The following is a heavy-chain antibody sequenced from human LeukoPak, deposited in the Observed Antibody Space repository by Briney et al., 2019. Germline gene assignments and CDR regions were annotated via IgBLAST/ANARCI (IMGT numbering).Heavy chain of an antibody. J-gene: IGHJ6*02. CDR3: ARLLPYDFWSGYSYYYYGMDV. Sequence: SETLPLTCTVSGGSISSYYWSWIRQPPGKGLEWVGYIYYSGSTNYSPSLKSRFIISVDSSKNQFSLKLSSVPAADTAVYYCARLLPYDFWSGYSYYYYGMDVWGQGTTVTVSS. V-gene: IGHV4-59*08. CDR2: IYYSGST. D-gene: IGHD3-3*01. CDR1: GGSISSYY.